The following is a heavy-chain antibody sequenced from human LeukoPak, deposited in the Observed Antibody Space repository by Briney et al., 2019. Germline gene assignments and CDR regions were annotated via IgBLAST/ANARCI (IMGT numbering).Heavy chain of an antibody. CDR3: ARDADRWLRFSLDLFDP. J-gene: IGHJ5*02. Sequence: GASVKVSCKASGYTFTGYYMHWVRQAPAPGLEWMGWISPSERGIHYAQKFQGRVTMTRDTAISTAYAELSGLRTDGTAVYYGARDADRWLRFSLDLFDPWGQGTLVTVSS. D-gene: IGHD5-12*01. V-gene: IGHV1-2*02. CDR2: ISPSERGI. CDR1: GYTFTGYY.